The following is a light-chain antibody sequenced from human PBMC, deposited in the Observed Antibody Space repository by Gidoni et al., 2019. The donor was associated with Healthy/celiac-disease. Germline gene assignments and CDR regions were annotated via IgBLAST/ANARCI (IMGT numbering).Light chain of an antibody. Sequence: EIVLTQSPATLSLSPGERATLSCRASQRVSSYLALYQQKPGQAPRLLIYDASNRATGIPARFSGSGSGTYFTLTISSLAPEDFAVYYCQQRSNWPPITFGQGTRLEIK. CDR3: QQRSNWPPIT. V-gene: IGKV3-11*01. J-gene: IGKJ5*01. CDR1: QRVSSY. CDR2: DAS.